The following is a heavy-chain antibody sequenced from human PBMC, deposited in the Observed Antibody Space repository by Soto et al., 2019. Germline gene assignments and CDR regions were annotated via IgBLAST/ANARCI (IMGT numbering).Heavy chain of an antibody. D-gene: IGHD2-15*01. CDR3: ASAPASCLGGRGKDLAY. J-gene: IGHJ4*02. V-gene: IGHV4-30-4*01. Sequence: SETLSLTCTVSGGSISSGDYYWSWIRQPPGKGLEWIGYIYYSGSTYYNPSLKSRVTISVDTSKNQFSLKLSSVTAADTAEDYCASAPASCLGGRGKDLAYWGQGTLVTVSS. CDR1: GGSISSGDYY. CDR2: IYYSGST.